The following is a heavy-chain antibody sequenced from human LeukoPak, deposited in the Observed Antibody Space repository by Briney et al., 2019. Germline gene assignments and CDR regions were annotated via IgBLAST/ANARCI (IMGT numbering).Heavy chain of an antibody. CDR3: ASQGGGSGDY. V-gene: IGHV4-59*01. CDR2: IYYSGST. CDR1: GGSISSYY. Sequence: SETLSLTCTVSGGSISSYYWSWIRQPPGKGLEWIGYIYYSGSTNYNPSLKSRVTISVDTSKNQFPLKLSSVTAADTAVYYCASQGGGSGDYWGQGTLVTVSS. D-gene: IGHD3-10*01. J-gene: IGHJ4*02.